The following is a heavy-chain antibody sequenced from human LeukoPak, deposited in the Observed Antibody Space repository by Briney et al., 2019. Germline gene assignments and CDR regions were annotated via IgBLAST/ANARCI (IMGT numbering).Heavy chain of an antibody. Sequence: ASVKVSCKASGYTFTSYGISWVRQAPGQGLEWMGWISAYNGNTDYAQKLQGRVTMTTDTSTSTAYMELRSLRSDDTAVYYCARDGYSSGWYGVDYWGQGTLVTVSS. CDR3: ARDGYSSGWYGVDY. CDR2: ISAYNGNT. CDR1: GYTFTSYG. V-gene: IGHV1-18*01. D-gene: IGHD6-19*01. J-gene: IGHJ4*02.